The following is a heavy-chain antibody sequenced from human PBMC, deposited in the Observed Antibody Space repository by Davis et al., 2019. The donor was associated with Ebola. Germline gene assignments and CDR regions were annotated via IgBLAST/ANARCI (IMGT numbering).Heavy chain of an antibody. CDR3: ARDGPTSFGVVNWSMDV. CDR1: GFTFSSYA. Sequence: PGGSLRLSCAASGFTFSSYAMHWVRQAPGKGLEWVAVISYDGSNKYYADSVKGRFTISRDNSKNTLYLQMNSLRAEDTAVYYCARDGPTSFGVVNWSMDVWGKGTTVTVSS. V-gene: IGHV3-30-3*01. D-gene: IGHD3-3*01. CDR2: ISYDGSNK. J-gene: IGHJ6*03.